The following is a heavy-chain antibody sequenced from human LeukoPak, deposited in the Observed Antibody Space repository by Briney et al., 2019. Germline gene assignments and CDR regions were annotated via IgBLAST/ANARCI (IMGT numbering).Heavy chain of an antibody. CDR3: ARGDMVATTRFDY. D-gene: IGHD5-12*01. CDR1: GGSISSYY. V-gene: IGHV4-4*09. J-gene: IGHJ4*02. Sequence: PSETLSLTCTVSGGSISSYYWSWIRQPPGKGLEWIGYIYTSGSTNYNPSLKSRVTISVDTSKNQFSLKLSSVTAADTAVYCCARGDMVATTRFDYWGQGTLVTVSS. CDR2: IYTSGST.